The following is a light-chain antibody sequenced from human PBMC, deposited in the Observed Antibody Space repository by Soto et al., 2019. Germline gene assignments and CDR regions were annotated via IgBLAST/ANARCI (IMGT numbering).Light chain of an antibody. CDR3: QSYDSSLSAVV. J-gene: IGLJ2*01. CDR2: QNN. CDR1: SSNIGAGYD. Sequence: QAVVKQPPSVSGAPGQRVSISCTGSSSNIGAGYDVHWYEHLPGTAPKLLIYQNNNRPSGVPDRFSGSKSGTSASLAITGLQAEDEADYYCQSYDSSLSAVVFGGGTKLTVL. V-gene: IGLV1-40*01.